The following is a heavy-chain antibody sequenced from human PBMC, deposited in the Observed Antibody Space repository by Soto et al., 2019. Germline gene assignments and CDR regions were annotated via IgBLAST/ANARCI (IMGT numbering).Heavy chain of an antibody. V-gene: IGHV4-31*03. D-gene: IGHD3-10*01. J-gene: IGHJ3*02. CDR1: GGSISSGGYY. CDR3: ARGVRVPRRDGNNYGLGAFDI. CDR2: IYYSGST. Sequence: SETLSLTCTVSGGSISSGGYYWSWIRQHPGKGLEWIGYIYYSGSTYYNPSLKSRVTISVDTSKNQFSLKLSSVTAADTAVYYCARGVRVPRRDGNNYGLGAFDIWGQGTMVTVSS.